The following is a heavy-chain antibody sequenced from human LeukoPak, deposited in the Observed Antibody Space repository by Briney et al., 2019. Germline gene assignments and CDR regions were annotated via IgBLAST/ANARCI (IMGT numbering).Heavy chain of an antibody. CDR1: GGSLSVYY. CDR3: VRHRKITMVRGVIITLPLDAFDI. CDR2: INHSGST. Sequence: SETLSLTCAVYGGSLSVYYWSCIRQPPGKGVEWVGEINHSGSTNYNPSLKSVATISVDTPKNQFSLRLSSVTAADTAVYYCVRHRKITMVRGVIITLPLDAFDIWGEGTMVTVSS. V-gene: IGHV4-34*01. J-gene: IGHJ3*02. D-gene: IGHD3-10*01.